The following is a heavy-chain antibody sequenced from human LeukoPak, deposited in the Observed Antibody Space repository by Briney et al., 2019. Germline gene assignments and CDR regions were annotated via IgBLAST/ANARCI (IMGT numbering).Heavy chain of an antibody. CDR2: IDPYTGNT. CDR3: AREYSASEH. J-gene: IGHJ4*02. Sequence: ASVKVSCKASGYTFVDYYLHWVRQAPGQGLEWMAWIDPYTGNTRYAQKFQGRITVTRDTSVSTTYMELSWLTSDDTARYYCAREYSASEHWGQGTLVIVSS. V-gene: IGHV1-2*02. CDR1: GYTFVDYY. D-gene: IGHD5-12*01.